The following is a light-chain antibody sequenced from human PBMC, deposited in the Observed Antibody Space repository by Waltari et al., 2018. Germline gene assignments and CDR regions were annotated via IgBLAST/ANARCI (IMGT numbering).Light chain of an antibody. V-gene: IGKV3-20*01. CDR2: DAS. CDR1: QRISRF. Sequence: EITLTQSPGTLSLSQGERDTLSCRASQRISRFLAWYQQTPGQAPRLLIYDASTRATGIPDRFSGSGSGTDFSLTISRLEPEDIAVYYCQKYGSLPATFGQGTKVEIK. CDR3: QKYGSLPAT. J-gene: IGKJ1*01.